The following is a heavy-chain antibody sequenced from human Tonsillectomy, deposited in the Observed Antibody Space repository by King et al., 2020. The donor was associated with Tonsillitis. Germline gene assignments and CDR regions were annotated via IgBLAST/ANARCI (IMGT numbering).Heavy chain of an antibody. J-gene: IGHJ4*02. CDR3: AKVLAASTDINFYFDC. CDR1: GFAFSTYA. D-gene: IGHD2-15*01. V-gene: IGHV3-23*04. Sequence: VQLVESGGGLVQPGGSLRLSCAASGFAFSTYAMTWVRQSPGKGLEWVSDVDGSGSRTNYADSVKGRFTISRDNSKNTLYLQMSSLRAEDTAVYYCAKVLAASTDINFYFDCWGQGTLVTVSS. CDR2: VDGSGSRT.